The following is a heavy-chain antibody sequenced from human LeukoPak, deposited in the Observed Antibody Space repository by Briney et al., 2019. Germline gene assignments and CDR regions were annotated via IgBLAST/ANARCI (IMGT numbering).Heavy chain of an antibody. CDR1: GGSISSCF. J-gene: IGHJ4*02. Sequence: PSETLSLTCTVSGGSISSCFWSWIRQPAGKGLEWIGRIYTSGSTNYNPSLKSRVTMSVDTSKNQFSLKLSSVTAADTAVYYCARDMTGDYDFWSGYFYYWGQGTLITVSS. V-gene: IGHV4-4*07. CDR2: IYTSGST. CDR3: ARDMTGDYDFWSGYFYY. D-gene: IGHD3-3*01.